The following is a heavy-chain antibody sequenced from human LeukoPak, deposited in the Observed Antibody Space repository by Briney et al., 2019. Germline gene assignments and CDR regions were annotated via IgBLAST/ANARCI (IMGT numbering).Heavy chain of an antibody. Sequence: GGSLRLPCASSGFTFDDYAMHWVRQAPGKGLEWVSGISWNSGSINYADSVKGRFTISRDNAKNSLYLQMNSLRVDDTALYYCVKDISVAAAEGGDFDYWGQGTLVTVSS. V-gene: IGHV3-9*01. CDR3: VKDISVAAAEGGDFDY. D-gene: IGHD6-13*01. CDR1: GFTFDDYA. J-gene: IGHJ4*02. CDR2: ISWNSGSI.